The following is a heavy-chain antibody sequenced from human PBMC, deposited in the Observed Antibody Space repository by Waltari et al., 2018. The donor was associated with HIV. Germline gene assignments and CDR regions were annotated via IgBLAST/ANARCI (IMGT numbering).Heavy chain of an antibody. CDR3: ATDFSGMVRAYSYYSLDV. CDR2: FYPEDDET. CDR1: GHTLSELS. V-gene: IGHV1-24*01. J-gene: IGHJ6*02. Sequence: QVPLVQSGAEVKTPGASVKVSCKVSGHTLSELSMHWVRQVPGKGREWMGNFYPEDDETIYAQKFQGRVTMTEDTSSDTAYMELSSLTSGDTAVYYCATDFSGMVRAYSYYSLDVWGQGTTVTVSS. D-gene: IGHD3-10*01.